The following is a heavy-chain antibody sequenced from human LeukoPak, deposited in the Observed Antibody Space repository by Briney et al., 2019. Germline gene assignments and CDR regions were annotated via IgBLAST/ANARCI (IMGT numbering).Heavy chain of an antibody. D-gene: IGHD1-26*01. J-gene: IGHJ5*02. CDR1: GYSFTSYW. Sequence: GESLKISCKGPGYSFTSYWIGWVRQMPGKGLEWMGIIYPGDSDTRYSPSFQGQVTISADKSISTAYLQWSSLKASDTAMYYCARHVVGATQEVNWFDPWGQGTLVTVSS. CDR2: IYPGDSDT. V-gene: IGHV5-51*01. CDR3: ARHVVGATQEVNWFDP.